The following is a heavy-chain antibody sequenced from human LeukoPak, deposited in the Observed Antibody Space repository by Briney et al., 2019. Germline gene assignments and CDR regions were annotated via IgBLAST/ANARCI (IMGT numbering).Heavy chain of an antibody. CDR2: INTDGSTT. Sequence: GGSLRLSXAASGFTFSSYWMHWVRQAPGKGLVWVSRINTDGSTTNYADSVKGRFTISRDNAKNTLYLQMNSLRAEDTAVYYYVRGYYDGSAYHTLFDDWGQGNLVTVSS. J-gene: IGHJ4*02. CDR1: GFTFSSYW. D-gene: IGHD3-22*01. CDR3: VRGYYDGSAYHTLFDD. V-gene: IGHV3-74*01.